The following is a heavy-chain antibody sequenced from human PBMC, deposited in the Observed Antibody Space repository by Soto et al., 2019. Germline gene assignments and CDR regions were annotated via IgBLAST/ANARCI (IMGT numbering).Heavy chain of an antibody. CDR2: ISAYNGNT. CDR3: ARGRAAAKNYYYYGMDL. Sequence: ASVKVSCKASGYTFTSYGISWVRQAPGQGLEWMGWISAYNGNTNYAQKLQGKVTMTTDTSTSTAYMELRSLRSDDTAVYYCARGRAAAKNYYYYGMDLRGQGTTVTVSS. D-gene: IGHD6-13*01. J-gene: IGHJ6*02. V-gene: IGHV1-18*01. CDR1: GYTFTSYG.